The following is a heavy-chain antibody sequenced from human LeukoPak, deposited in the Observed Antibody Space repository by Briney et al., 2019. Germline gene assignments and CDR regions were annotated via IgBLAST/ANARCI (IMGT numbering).Heavy chain of an antibody. CDR3: ARVFGSSPYNWFDP. V-gene: IGHV4-59*01. CDR2: IYYSGST. CDR1: GGSISSYY. J-gene: IGHJ5*02. Sequence: PSETLSLTCTVSGGSISSYYWSWIRQPPGKGLEWIGYIYYSGSTNYNPSLKSRVPISVDTSKNQFSLKLSSVTAADTAVYYCARVFGSSPYNWFDPWGQGTLVTVSS. D-gene: IGHD6-6*01.